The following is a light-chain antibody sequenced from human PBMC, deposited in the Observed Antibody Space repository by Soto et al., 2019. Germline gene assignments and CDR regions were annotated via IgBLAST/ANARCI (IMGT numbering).Light chain of an antibody. CDR1: SSNIGNNY. CDR3: GTWDSSLSAGV. V-gene: IGLV1-51*01. CDR2: DNN. J-gene: IGLJ7*01. Sequence: QSVLTQPPSVSAAPGQKVTISCSGSSSNIGNNYVSWYQQLPGTAPKLLIYDNNKRPSGIPDRISGSKSGTSATLASTGLQTGDEADYYCGTWDSSLSAGVFGGGTQLTVL.